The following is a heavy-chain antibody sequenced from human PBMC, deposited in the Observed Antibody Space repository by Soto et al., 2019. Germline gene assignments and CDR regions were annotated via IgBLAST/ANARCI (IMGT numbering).Heavy chain of an antibody. Sequence: AASVKVSCKASGGTFSSYAISWVRQAPGQGLEWMGGIIPIFGTANYAQKFQGRVTITADESTSTAYMELSSLRSEDTAVYYCARDNLYGDYYGMDVWGQGTTVTVSS. CDR2: IIPIFGTA. V-gene: IGHV1-69*13. CDR1: GGTFSSYA. CDR3: ARDNLYGDYYGMDV. D-gene: IGHD4-17*01. J-gene: IGHJ6*02.